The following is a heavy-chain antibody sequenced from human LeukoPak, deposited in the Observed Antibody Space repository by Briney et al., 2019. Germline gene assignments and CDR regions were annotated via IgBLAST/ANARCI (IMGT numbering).Heavy chain of an antibody. J-gene: IGHJ4*02. V-gene: IGHV1-46*01. D-gene: IGHD3-22*01. CDR1: GYTSTSYY. Sequence: ASVKVSCKASGYTSTSYYMHWVRQAPGQGLEWMGIVNPSGGSTSYAQKFQGRVTMTRDTSTSTVYMELSSLRSEDTAVYYCARDGYYDSSGYSGDYWGQGTLVTVSS. CDR3: ARDGYYDSSGYSGDY. CDR2: VNPSGGST.